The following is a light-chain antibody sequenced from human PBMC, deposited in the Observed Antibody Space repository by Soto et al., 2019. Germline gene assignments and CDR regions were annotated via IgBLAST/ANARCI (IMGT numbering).Light chain of an antibody. Sequence: QSVLTQPASVSGSPGQSITISCTGTSSDVGGYNFVSWYQQHPGTAPKLMIYEVSNRPSGVSNRFSGSKSGNTASLTISGLQAEDEADYHCSSYTSGSSHYVFGTGTKVTVL. V-gene: IGLV2-14*01. J-gene: IGLJ1*01. CDR3: SSYTSGSSHYV. CDR2: EVS. CDR1: SSDVGGYNF.